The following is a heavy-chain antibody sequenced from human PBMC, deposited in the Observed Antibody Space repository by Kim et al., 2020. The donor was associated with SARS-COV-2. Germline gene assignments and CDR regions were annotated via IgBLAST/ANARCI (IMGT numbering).Heavy chain of an antibody. CDR3: ARDVGILAAAGTFSPNIDY. J-gene: IGHJ4*02. D-gene: IGHD6-13*01. CDR1: GFTFSSYG. CDR2: IWYDGSNK. Sequence: GGSLRLSCAASGFTFSSYGMHWVRQAPGKGLEWVAVIWYDGSNKYYADSVKGRFTISRDNSKNTLYLQMNSLRAEDTAVYYCARDVGILAAAGTFSPNIDYWGQGTLVTVSS. V-gene: IGHV3-33*01.